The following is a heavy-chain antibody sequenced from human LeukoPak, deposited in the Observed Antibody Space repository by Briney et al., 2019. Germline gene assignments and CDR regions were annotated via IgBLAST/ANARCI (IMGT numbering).Heavy chain of an antibody. V-gene: IGHV4-30-2*01. CDR1: GGSISSGGYS. D-gene: IGHD3-22*01. CDR3: ARAAVVSTLRYYYASRDYFDY. J-gene: IGHJ4*02. Sequence: SETLSLTCAVSGGSISSGGYSWSWIRQPPGKGLEWIGYIYHSGSTYYNPSLKSRVTISVDRSKNQFSLKLSSVPAADTAVYYCARAAVVSTLRYYYASRDYFDYWGQGTLVTVSS. CDR2: IYHSGST.